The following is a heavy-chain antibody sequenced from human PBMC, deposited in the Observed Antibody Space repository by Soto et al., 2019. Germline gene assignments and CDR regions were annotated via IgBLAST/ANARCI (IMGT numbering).Heavy chain of an antibody. J-gene: IGHJ4*02. CDR2: ISSDGSNK. V-gene: IGHV3-30*18. CDR1: GFTFSSYG. CDR3: AKDPIGWGISYYDY. D-gene: IGHD7-27*01. Sequence: QVQLVESGGGVVQPGRSLRLSCAASGFTFSSYGMHWVRQAPGKGLEWVTVISSDGSNKYYADSVKGRFTISRDNSKNTLYLQMNSLRADDTAVYYCAKDPIGWGISYYDYLCQGTLVTVSS.